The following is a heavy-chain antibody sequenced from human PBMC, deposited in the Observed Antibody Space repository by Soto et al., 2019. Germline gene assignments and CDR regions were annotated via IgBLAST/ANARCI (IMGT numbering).Heavy chain of an antibody. D-gene: IGHD5-12*01. V-gene: IGHV3-9*01. Sequence: LVESGGGWVQPGRSLRLSCAAFGFDFDSYAMNWVRQSPEKGLEWVACISWNSGIVAYADSVRGRFTISRDNARNSLFLQMDSLRPEDSALYYCTEGSGSYGGNYDYWGQGTLVTVSS. CDR3: TEGSGSYGGNYDY. CDR1: GFDFDSYA. J-gene: IGHJ4*02. CDR2: ISWNSGIV.